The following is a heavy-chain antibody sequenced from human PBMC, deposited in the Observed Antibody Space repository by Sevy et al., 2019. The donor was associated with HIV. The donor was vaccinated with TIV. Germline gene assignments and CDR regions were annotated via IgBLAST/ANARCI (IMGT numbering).Heavy chain of an antibody. D-gene: IGHD6-19*01. Sequence: SETLSLTCTVSGGSISSSSYYWGWIRQPPGKGLEWIGSIYYSGSTYYNPSLKSRVTISVDTSKNQFSLKLSSVTAADTAGYYCARGQWLVHDYWGQGTLVTVSS. CDR3: ARGQWLVHDY. CDR2: IYYSGST. V-gene: IGHV4-39*01. CDR1: GGSISSSSYY. J-gene: IGHJ4*02.